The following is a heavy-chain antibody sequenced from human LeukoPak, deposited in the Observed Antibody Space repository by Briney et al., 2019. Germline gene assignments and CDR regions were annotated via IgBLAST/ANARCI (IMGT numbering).Heavy chain of an antibody. D-gene: IGHD3-10*01. Sequence: PSETLSLTCTASGDSTMSRYLTWIRQPPGKRLEWIGYSYYNGATSYNPSLKSRVTISVDMSKNQFSLNLSSVTADDTAVYYCARGKFWFDTWGQGNMVTVSS. J-gene: IGHJ5*02. CDR2: SYYNGAT. V-gene: IGHV4-59*11. CDR1: GDSTMSRY. CDR3: ARGKFWFDT.